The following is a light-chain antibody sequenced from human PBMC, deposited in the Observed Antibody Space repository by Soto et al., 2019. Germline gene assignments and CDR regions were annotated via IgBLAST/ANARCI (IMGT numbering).Light chain of an antibody. CDR1: QSVDKD. CDR3: QQYNNWPPWT. Sequence: EIVMTQSPATLSVSPGEGATLSCRPSQSVDKDLAWYRQKPGQAPSLLVYDASTRATGVPARFSGSGSGTEFTLTITSLQSEDFAVYYCQQYNNWPPWTFGQGTKVDIK. CDR2: DAS. V-gene: IGKV3-15*01. J-gene: IGKJ1*01.